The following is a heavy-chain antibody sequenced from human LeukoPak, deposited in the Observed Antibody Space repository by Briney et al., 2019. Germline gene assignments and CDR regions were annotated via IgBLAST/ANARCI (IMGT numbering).Heavy chain of an antibody. CDR1: GGSLSSYY. Sequence: PSETLSLTCTVSGGSLSSYYWSWVRQPPGKGLEWIGYIYYSGSTNYNPSLKSRVTISVDTSKNQFSLKLSSVTAADTAVYYCARDRTAFDIWGQGTMVTVSS. D-gene: IGHD1-14*01. CDR3: ARDRTAFDI. V-gene: IGHV4-59*01. CDR2: IYYSGST. J-gene: IGHJ3*02.